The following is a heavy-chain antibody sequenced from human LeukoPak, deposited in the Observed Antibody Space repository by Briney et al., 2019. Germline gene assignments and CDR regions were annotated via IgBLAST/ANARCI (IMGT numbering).Heavy chain of an antibody. CDR3: ATGGRSGVALEQ. Sequence: QPGGSLRLTCVVSGFIASSNYVTWVRQAPGKGLDWISLIYSGGSTYYADSVMGRFTISRDNSKTTLFLQMNSLKAEDTAVYYCATGGRSGVALEQWGQGTLVTVSS. CDR1: GFIASSNY. V-gene: IGHV3-53*01. CDR2: IYSGGST. J-gene: IGHJ4*02. D-gene: IGHD1/OR15-1a*01.